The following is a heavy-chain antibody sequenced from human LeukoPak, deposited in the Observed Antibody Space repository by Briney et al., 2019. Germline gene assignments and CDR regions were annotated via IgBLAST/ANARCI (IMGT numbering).Heavy chain of an antibody. J-gene: IGHJ3*02. CDR2: IYPGDSDT. V-gene: IGHV5-51*01. D-gene: IGHD2-2*01. Sequence: GESLKISCKGSGYSFTSYWIGWVRQMPGKGLEWMGIIYPGDSDTRYSPSFQGQVTISADKSISTAYLQWSSLKASDTAMYYCARPRTYCSSTSCYPLGRAAFDIWGQGTMVTVSS. CDR3: ARPRTYCSSTSCYPLGRAAFDI. CDR1: GYSFTSYW.